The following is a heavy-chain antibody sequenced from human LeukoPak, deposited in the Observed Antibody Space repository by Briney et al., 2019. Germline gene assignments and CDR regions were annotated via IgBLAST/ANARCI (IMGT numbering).Heavy chain of an antibody. Sequence: GGSLRLSCAASGFTFSSYTMNWVRQAPGKGMEWVSSITSSGSYIYYADSVKGRFTISRDNAKNSLYLQMNSLSAEDTAVYYCARDVVWGQGALVTVSS. CDR3: ARDVV. J-gene: IGHJ4*02. CDR2: ITSSGSYI. CDR1: GFTFSSYT. V-gene: IGHV3-21*04. D-gene: IGHD2-15*01.